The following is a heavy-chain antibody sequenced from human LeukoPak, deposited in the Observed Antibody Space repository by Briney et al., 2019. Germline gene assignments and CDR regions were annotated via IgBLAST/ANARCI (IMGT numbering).Heavy chain of an antibody. CDR2: IYYSGST. CDR3: AARNDYSNYANQRRDY. CDR1: GGSISSSSYY. V-gene: IGHV4-39*01. Sequence: SETLSLTCTVSGGSISSSSYYWGWIRQPPGKGLEWIGSIYYSGSTYYNPSLKSPVTISVDTSTNPFSLKLSSVTAADTAVYYCAARNDYSNYANQRRDYWGQGTLVTVSS. D-gene: IGHD4-11*01. J-gene: IGHJ4*02.